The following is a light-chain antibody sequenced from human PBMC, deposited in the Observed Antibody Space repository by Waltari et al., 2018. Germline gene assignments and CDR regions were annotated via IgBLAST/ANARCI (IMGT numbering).Light chain of an antibody. CDR3: ATWDDSLNGFYV. CDR1: ISNIGGNA. CDR2: SNS. Sequence: QSVLTQPPSASGTPGQGVTISCSGSISNIGGNAVNWYQHLPGTAPKLLIYSNSQRPSGVPDRFSGSTSGTSASLAISELQSGDEADYYCATWDDSLNGFYVFGTGTKVTVL. J-gene: IGLJ1*01. V-gene: IGLV1-44*01.